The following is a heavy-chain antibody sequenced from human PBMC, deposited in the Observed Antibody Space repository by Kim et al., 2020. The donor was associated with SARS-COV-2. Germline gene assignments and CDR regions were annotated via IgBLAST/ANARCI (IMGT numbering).Heavy chain of an antibody. J-gene: IGHJ6*02. V-gene: IGHV4-39*01. Sequence: SETLSLTCTVSGGSISGSNSFWGWIRQPPGKGLEWIGSMYFSGSTYYNSSRKSRVTISVDTSKNQFSLKLSSVTAADTALYYCARQARDCSSTSCPYYYYSGMDVWGQGTTVTVSS. CDR3: ARQARDCSSTSCPYYYYSGMDV. CDR2: MYFSGST. CDR1: GGSISGSNSF. D-gene: IGHD2-2*01.